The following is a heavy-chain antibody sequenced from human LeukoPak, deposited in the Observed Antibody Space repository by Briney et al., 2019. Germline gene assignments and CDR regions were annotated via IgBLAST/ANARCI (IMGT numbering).Heavy chain of an antibody. D-gene: IGHD2-2*01. J-gene: IGHJ5*02. CDR3: ARGRYCSSTSCSNWFGL. V-gene: IGHV4-34*01. CDR2: INHSRST. CDR1: GGSFSGYY. Sequence: SETRSLTCAVYGGSFSGYYWSWIRQPPGKGLEWIGEINHSRSTHYNPSLKSRVTMSVDTSKNQLSLKLSSVTAADTAVYYCARGRYCSSTSCSNWFGLWGQGTLVTVSS.